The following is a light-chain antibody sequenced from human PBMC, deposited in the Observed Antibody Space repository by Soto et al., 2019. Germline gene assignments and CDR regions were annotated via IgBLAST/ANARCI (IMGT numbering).Light chain of an antibody. V-gene: IGKV1-5*01. Sequence: EIQVNMFPATLAAYVGDRVTITCRASHSISSWLAWYQQKPGKAPKFLIYDASSLESGVPSRFSGRGSGTEFTLTISSLQPDDFATYYCQQYNSYWTFCHGTNLDI. CDR1: HSISSW. J-gene: IGKJ1*01. CDR3: QQYNSYWT. CDR2: DAS.